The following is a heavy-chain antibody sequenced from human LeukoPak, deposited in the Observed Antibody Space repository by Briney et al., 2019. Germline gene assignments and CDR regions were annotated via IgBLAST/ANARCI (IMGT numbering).Heavy chain of an antibody. CDR2: IIPILGIA. CDR1: GGTFSSYT. J-gene: IGHJ5*02. D-gene: IGHD4-11*01. V-gene: IGHV1-69*04. CDR3: ARDMATVTRGLLGWFDP. Sequence: SVKVSCKASGGTFSSYTINWVRQAPGQGLEWMGRIIPILGIANYAQKFQGRVTITADKSTSTAYMELSSLRSEDTAVYYCARDMATVTRGLLGWFDPWGQGTLVTVSS.